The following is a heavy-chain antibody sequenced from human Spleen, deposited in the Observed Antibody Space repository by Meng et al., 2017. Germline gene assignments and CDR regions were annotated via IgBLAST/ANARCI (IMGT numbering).Heavy chain of an antibody. J-gene: IGHJ6*02. CDR1: GFTFSSYS. D-gene: IGHD3-22*01. CDR3: ARVSGKDSSGYYLTYYYGMDV. Sequence: GESLKISCAASGFTFSSYSMNWVRQAPGKGLEWVSSISSSSSYIYYADSVKGRFTISRDNAKNSLYLQMNSLRAEDTAVYYCARVSGKDSSGYYLTYYYGMDVWGQGTTVTVSS. CDR2: ISSSSSYI. V-gene: IGHV3-21*01.